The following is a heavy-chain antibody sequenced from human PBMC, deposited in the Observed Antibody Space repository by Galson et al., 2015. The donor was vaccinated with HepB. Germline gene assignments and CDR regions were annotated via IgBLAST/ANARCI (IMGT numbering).Heavy chain of an antibody. J-gene: IGHJ4*02. CDR3: ARDRGLIAFDY. CDR2: IYSGGST. V-gene: IGHV3-NL1*01. CDR1: GFTFSSYA. Sequence: SLRLSCAASGFTFSSYAMHWVRQAPGKGLEWVSVIYSGGSTYYADSVKGRFTISRDNSKNTLYLQMNSLRAEDTAVYYCARDRGLIAFDYWGQGTLVTVSS. D-gene: IGHD3-10*01.